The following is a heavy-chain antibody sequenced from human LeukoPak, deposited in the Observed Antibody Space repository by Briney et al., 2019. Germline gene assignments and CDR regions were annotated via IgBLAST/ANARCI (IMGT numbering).Heavy chain of an antibody. CDR3: ARARYNWNDGGWFDP. CDR1: GGSIGSGTYY. Sequence: PSETLSLTCTVSGGSIGSGTYYWSWIRQPAGKGLEWIGRIYTSGSTNYNPSLKSRVTISVDTSENLFSLMLSSVTAADTAVYYCARARYNWNDGGWFDPWGQGTLITVSS. CDR2: IYTSGST. V-gene: IGHV4-61*02. J-gene: IGHJ5*02. D-gene: IGHD1-1*01.